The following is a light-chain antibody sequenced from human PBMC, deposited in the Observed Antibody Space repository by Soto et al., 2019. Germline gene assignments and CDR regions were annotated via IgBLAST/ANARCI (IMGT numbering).Light chain of an antibody. CDR1: QGISSY. CDR3: QQVNVYPST. J-gene: IGKJ4*01. CDR2: DAS. Sequence: IQMTKTTSSLSASVGDRVTITCRASQGISSYLGWYQQKPGKAPNLLIYDASTLHSGVPSRFSGGGSGTDFTLTISSLQPEDFATYYCQQVNVYPSTFGGGTNVDI. V-gene: IGKV1-9*01.